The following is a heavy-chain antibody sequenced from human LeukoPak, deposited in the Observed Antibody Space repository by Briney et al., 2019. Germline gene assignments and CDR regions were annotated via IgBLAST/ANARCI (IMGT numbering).Heavy chain of an antibody. Sequence: PGGSLRLSCAASGFTFSSYNMNWVRQAPGKGLEWVSSISGSSTYMYNADSVKGRFTISRDNAKNSLYLQMNSLRAEDTAVYYCARGGIGLFDYWGQGTLVTVSS. J-gene: IGHJ4*02. CDR2: ISGSSTYM. CDR1: GFTFSSYN. D-gene: IGHD2/OR15-2a*01. CDR3: ARGGIGLFDY. V-gene: IGHV3-21*01.